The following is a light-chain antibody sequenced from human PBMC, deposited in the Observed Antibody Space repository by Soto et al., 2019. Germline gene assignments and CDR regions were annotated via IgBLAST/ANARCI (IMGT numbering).Light chain of an antibody. Sequence: ELVLTQSPGTLSLSPGERATLSCRASQSVSSSYLAWYQQKPGQAPRLLIYGASSRATGIPDRFSGSGSGTAFTLTISSLEPEDFGVYYCQQYGSSPWTFGQGTKVEIK. CDR2: GAS. CDR1: QSVSSSY. J-gene: IGKJ1*01. CDR3: QQYGSSPWT. V-gene: IGKV3-20*01.